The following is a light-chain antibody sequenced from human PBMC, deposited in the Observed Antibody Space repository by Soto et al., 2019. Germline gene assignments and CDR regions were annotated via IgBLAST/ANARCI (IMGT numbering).Light chain of an antibody. J-gene: IGKJ1*01. CDR3: LQYNNWPWT. V-gene: IGKV3-15*01. Sequence: EIVLTQSPAALSLSPGERATLSCRASQSVSSNLAWHQQKPCQAPRLLIYGASTRATGIPDRFSDNGSGTEFTLTISSLQSEDFAVYYCLQYNNWPWTFSQGTKVEIK. CDR1: QSVSSN. CDR2: GAS.